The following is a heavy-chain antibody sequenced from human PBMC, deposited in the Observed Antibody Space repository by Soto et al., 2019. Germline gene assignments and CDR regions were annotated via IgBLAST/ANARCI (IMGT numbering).Heavy chain of an antibody. J-gene: IGHJ3*02. Sequence: PGGSLRLSCAASGFTFSSYAMSWVRQAPGKGLEWVAVISYDGSNKYYADSVKGRFTISRDNSKNTLYLQMNSLRAEDTAVYYCARDPTRYYYDSSPQAAFDIWGQGTMVTVSS. CDR1: GFTFSSYA. CDR3: ARDPTRYYYDSSPQAAFDI. CDR2: ISYDGSNK. D-gene: IGHD3-22*01. V-gene: IGHV3-30-3*01.